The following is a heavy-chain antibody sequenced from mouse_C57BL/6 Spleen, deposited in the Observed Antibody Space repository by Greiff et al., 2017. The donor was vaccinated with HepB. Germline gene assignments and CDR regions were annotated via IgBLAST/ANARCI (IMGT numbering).Heavy chain of an antibody. CDR1: GFNIKDDY. CDR3: TTVHGSSHWYFDV. CDR2: IDPENGDT. V-gene: IGHV14-4*01. D-gene: IGHD1-1*01. Sequence: EVQLQQSGAELVRPGASVKLSCTASGFNIKDDYMHWVKQRPEQGLEWIGWIDPENGDTEYASKFQGKATITADTSSNTAYLQLSSLTSEDTAVYYCTTVHGSSHWYFDVWGTGTTVTVSS. J-gene: IGHJ1*03.